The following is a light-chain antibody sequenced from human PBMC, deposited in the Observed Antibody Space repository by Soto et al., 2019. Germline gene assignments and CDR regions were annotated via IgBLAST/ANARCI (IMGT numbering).Light chain of an antibody. CDR2: ATS. Sequence: IVLTQSPATLSVSPGEEAILSCRASQSVPSDSLGWYQHKPGQAPRLLIYATSKKATGVPARFGGSGTGTDFTLSVNTVEPEDFAVYSCQHYDIATRTFGQGTKLEVK. CDR1: QSVPSDS. J-gene: IGKJ1*01. V-gene: IGKV3-20*01. CDR3: QHYDIATRT.